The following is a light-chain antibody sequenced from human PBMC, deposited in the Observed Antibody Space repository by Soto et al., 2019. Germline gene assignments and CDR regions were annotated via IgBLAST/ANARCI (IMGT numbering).Light chain of an antibody. CDR3: SSYTRRSTLVYV. J-gene: IGLJ1*01. Sequence: QSVLTQPASVSGSPGQSITISCTGTSSDVGGYNYVSWYQHHPGKAPKLMIYDISSRPSGVSNRFSGSKSGNTASLTISGLQAEDEADYFCSSYTRRSTLVYVFGTGTKVTVL. CDR2: DIS. CDR1: SSDVGGYNY. V-gene: IGLV2-14*03.